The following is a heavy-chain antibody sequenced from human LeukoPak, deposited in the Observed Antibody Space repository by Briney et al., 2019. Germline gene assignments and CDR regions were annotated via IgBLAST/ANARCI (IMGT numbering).Heavy chain of an antibody. D-gene: IGHD6-19*01. CDR3: ARVAVAGTEFDY. Sequence: GGSLRLSCAASGFTVSSNYMSWVRQAPGKGLEWVSVIYSGDSTYYADSVKGRFTISRDNAKNSLYLQMNSLRAEDMALYYCARVAVAGTEFDYWGQGTLVTVSS. V-gene: IGHV3-53*05. CDR2: IYSGDST. J-gene: IGHJ4*02. CDR1: GFTVSSNY.